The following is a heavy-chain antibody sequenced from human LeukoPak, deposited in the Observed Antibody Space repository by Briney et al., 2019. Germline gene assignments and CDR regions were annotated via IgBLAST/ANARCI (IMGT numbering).Heavy chain of an antibody. Sequence: SETLSLTCAVYGGSFSGYYWSWIRQPPGKGLEWIGEINHSGSTNYNPSLKSRVTISVDTSKNQFSLKLSSVTAADTAVYYCAREECSSVAYYYYYMDVWGKGTTVTVSS. J-gene: IGHJ6*03. V-gene: IGHV4-34*01. CDR3: AREECSSVAYYYYYMDV. CDR2: INHSGST. CDR1: GGSFSGYY. D-gene: IGHD6-6*01.